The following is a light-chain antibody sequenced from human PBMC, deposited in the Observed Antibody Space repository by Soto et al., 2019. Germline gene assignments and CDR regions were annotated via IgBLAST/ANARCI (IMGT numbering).Light chain of an antibody. V-gene: IGKV3D-15*01. Sequence: IWITHATSALCVSPGARATLSCRASQSVSSNLAWYQQKPGQAPRLLIYGASTRATGIPDRFSGSGFGTDFTLTITRLEPEDFAVYYCQQYGDSPQTFGPGTKVDI. CDR2: GAS. CDR3: QQYGDSPQT. CDR1: QSVSSN. J-gene: IGKJ1*01.